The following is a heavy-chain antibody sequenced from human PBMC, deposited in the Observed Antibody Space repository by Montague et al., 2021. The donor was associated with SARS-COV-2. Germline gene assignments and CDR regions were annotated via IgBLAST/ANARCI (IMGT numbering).Heavy chain of an antibody. J-gene: IGHJ6*02. CDR1: GGSINNSY. V-gene: IGHV4-59*12. CDR3: AKGQRQPFSVFGVLAGGPELKCYGLDV. Sequence: SETLSLTCTVSGGSINNSYWSWIRQPPGKGLEWIGYIYYRGSTNYNPSLETRVIISVDPAKNQFSLKMSSVTAADTAVYLCAKGQRQPFSVFGVLAGGPELKCYGLDVWGLGTTVTVS. CDR2: IYYRGST. D-gene: IGHD3-3*01.